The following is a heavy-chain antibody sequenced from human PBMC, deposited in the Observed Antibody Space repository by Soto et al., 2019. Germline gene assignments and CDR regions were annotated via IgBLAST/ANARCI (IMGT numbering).Heavy chain of an antibody. CDR2: ISYDGSNK. V-gene: IGHV3-30-3*01. Sequence: GGSLRLSCAASGFTFSSYAMHWVRQAPGKGLEWVAVISYDGSNKYYADSVKGRFTISRDNSKNTLYLQMNSLRAEDTAVYYCARSFRDNSSGAYYYYGMDVWGQGTTVTVSS. J-gene: IGHJ6*02. D-gene: IGHD6-25*01. CDR3: ARSFRDNSSGAYYYYGMDV. CDR1: GFTFSSYA.